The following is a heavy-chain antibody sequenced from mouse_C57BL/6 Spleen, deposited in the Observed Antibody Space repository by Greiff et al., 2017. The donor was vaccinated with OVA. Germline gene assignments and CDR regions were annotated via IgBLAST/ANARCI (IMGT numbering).Heavy chain of an antibody. CDR2: IDPSDSYT. CDR3: ARSGFN. J-gene: IGHJ3*01. Sequence: QVQLQQPGAELVKPGASVKLSCKASGYTFTSYWMQWVKQRPGQGLEWIGEIDPSDSYTNYNQKFKGKATLTVYTSSSTAYMQLSSLTSEDSAVYYCARSGFNWGQGTLVTVSA. D-gene: IGHD3-1*01. CDR1: GYTFTSYW. V-gene: IGHV1-50*01.